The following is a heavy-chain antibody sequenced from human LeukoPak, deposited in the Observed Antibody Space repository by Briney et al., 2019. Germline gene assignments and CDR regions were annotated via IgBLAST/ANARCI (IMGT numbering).Heavy chain of an antibody. Sequence: ASVKVSCKASGYTFTSYGISWVRQAPGQGLEWMGWISAYNGNTNYAQKRQGRVTMTTDTSTSTAYMELRSLRSDDTAVYYCASEPYYYDSSGYPLFQHWGQGTLVTVSS. CDR3: ASEPYYYDSSGYPLFQH. CDR2: ISAYNGNT. J-gene: IGHJ1*01. V-gene: IGHV1-18*01. D-gene: IGHD3-22*01. CDR1: GYTFTSYG.